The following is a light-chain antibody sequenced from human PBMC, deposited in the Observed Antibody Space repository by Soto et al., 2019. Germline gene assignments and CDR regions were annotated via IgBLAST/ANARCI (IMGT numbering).Light chain of an antibody. J-gene: IGKJ1*01. V-gene: IGKV1-27*01. CDR3: QNYKHAFWT. Sequence: DIQMTQSPPSLSASVGDRVTITCRASQDIRNYLVWYQQKPGKVPKLLIYAASTLQSWVPSRFSGSGSGTDFTITISGLQPEDGASYYCQNYKHAFWTFGQGTKVEI. CDR1: QDIRNY. CDR2: AAS.